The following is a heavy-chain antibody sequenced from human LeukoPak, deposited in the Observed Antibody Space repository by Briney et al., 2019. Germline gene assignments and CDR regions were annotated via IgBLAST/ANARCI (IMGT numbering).Heavy chain of an antibody. CDR3: ATSGLDIGYCSGGSCYSGSFDAFDI. J-gene: IGHJ3*02. V-gene: IGHV5-51*07. CDR1: GYSFTSYW. CDR2: IYPGDSDT. Sequence: GESLKISCKGSGYSFTSYWIGWVHQMPGKGLEWMGIIYPGDSDTRYSPSFQGQVTISADKSISTAYLQWSSLKASDTAMYYCATSGLDIGYCSGGSCYSGSFDAFDIWGQGTMVTVSS. D-gene: IGHD2-15*01.